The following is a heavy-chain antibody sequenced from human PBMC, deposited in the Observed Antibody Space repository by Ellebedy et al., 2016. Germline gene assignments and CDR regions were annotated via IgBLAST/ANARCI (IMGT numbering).Heavy chain of an antibody. CDR1: GYSISSGYF. J-gene: IGHJ6*03. CDR3: AKDGGGRFLEWSSYLDV. V-gene: IGHV4-38-2*02. CDR2: IYHSGST. D-gene: IGHD3-3*01. Sequence: SETLSLTXSVSGYSISSGYFSGWIRQPPGKGLEWIGSIYHSGSTYYNPSLRSRVTISVDTSKNQFSLKLSSLTAADTALYYCAKDGGGRFLEWSSYLDVWGVGTTVIVSS.